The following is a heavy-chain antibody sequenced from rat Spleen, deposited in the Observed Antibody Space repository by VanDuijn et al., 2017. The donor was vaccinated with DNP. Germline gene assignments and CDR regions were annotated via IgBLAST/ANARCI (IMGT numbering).Heavy chain of an antibody. Sequence: EVQLVESGGGLVQPGRSLKLSCAASGFTFSDYNMAWVRQAPKKGLEWVATIFYDGSRTYYRDSVKGRFTISRDDTKSTLYLQMVSLRSEDTATYYCARGRWFAYWGQGTLVTVSS. CDR1: GFTFSDYN. J-gene: IGHJ3*01. CDR3: ARGRWFAY. CDR2: IFYDGSRT. D-gene: IGHD4-2*01. V-gene: IGHV5S10*01.